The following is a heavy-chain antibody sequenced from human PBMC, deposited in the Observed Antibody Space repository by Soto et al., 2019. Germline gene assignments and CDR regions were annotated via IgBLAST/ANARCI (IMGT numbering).Heavy chain of an antibody. Sequence: ESGGGLVQPGGSLRLSCAASGFTFSTYWMSWVRQAPGKGLEWVANINQDGSEKYYVDSVKGRFTISRDNAKNSPCSQMTSLRADDTAVYYCARARGWNIVIIPAASDYWGQGTLVTVSS. J-gene: IGHJ4*02. CDR1: GFTFSTYW. V-gene: IGHV3-7*01. CDR3: ARARGWNIVIIPAASDY. CDR2: INQDGSEK. D-gene: IGHD2-2*01.